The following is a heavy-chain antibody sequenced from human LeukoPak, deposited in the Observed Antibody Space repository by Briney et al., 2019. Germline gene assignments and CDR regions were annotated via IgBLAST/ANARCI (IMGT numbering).Heavy chain of an antibody. D-gene: IGHD6-19*01. Sequence: PSETLSLTCAVSGDSISYHNYYWDWIRQPPGKGLEWIGTAYYTGNTYYNPSLKSRVAISVDTSKNQFSLQLTSMTAADTAVYYCARLRAMAGHRGGFDFWGRGTMVTVSS. J-gene: IGHJ3*01. CDR2: AYYTGNT. CDR1: GDSISYHNYY. CDR3: ARLRAMAGHRGGFDF. V-gene: IGHV4-39*01.